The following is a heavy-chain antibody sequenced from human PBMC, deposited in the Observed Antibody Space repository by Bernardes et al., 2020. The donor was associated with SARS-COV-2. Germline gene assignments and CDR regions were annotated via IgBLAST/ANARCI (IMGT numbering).Heavy chain of an antibody. D-gene: IGHD2-8*02. CDR1: AYPFSAYY. Sequence: ASMKVSCKTSAYPFSAYYIHWVRQAPGQGLEWMGYIDPNGGAANYAQKFQGRVTLTRDTSISTAYMELNNLRSDDTALYFCARDRTHSWWGGTDFWGQGTLVSVSA. CDR2: IDPNGGAA. J-gene: IGHJ4*02. V-gene: IGHV1-2*02. CDR3: ARDRTHSWWGGTDF.